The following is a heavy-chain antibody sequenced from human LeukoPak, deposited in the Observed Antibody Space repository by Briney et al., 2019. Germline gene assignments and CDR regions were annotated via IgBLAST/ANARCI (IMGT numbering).Heavy chain of an antibody. CDR1: GFTFSNAW. CDR2: IKSKTDGGTT. CDR3: TTDQALYGSGSRIFF. V-gene: IGHV3-15*01. Sequence: PGGSLRLSCAASGFTFSNAWMSWVRQAPGKGLEWVGRIKSKTDGGTTDYAAPVKGRFTISRDDSKNTLYLQMNSLKTEDTAVYYCTTDQALYGSGSRIFFWGQGTLVTVSS. D-gene: IGHD3-10*01. J-gene: IGHJ4*02.